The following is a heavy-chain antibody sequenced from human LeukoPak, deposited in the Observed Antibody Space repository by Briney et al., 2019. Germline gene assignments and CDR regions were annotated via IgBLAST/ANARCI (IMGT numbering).Heavy chain of an antibody. J-gene: IGHJ4*02. CDR2: ISGSGGST. V-gene: IGHV3-23*01. Sequence: GGSLRLSCAASGFTFTSYAMSWVRQAPGKGLEWVSAISGSGGSTYYADSVKGRFTISRDNSKNTLYLQMNSLTAEDTAVYYCAKVKVRVAVAGPFDYWGQGTLVTVSS. D-gene: IGHD6-19*01. CDR3: AKVKVRVAVAGPFDY. CDR1: GFTFTSYA.